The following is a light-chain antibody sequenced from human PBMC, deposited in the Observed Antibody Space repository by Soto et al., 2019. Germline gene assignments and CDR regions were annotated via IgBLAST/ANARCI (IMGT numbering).Light chain of an antibody. J-gene: IGKJ1*01. CDR2: EAS. CDR3: LQDYNDPVT. Sequence: DIQMTQSPSTLYASVGDRVTIPCRASQSISSWLDWYQQKPGKAPKLLIYEASSLERGGPSRFSGSGSGTDFTLTISSLQPADFATYYCLQDYNDPVTFGQGTKVDIK. V-gene: IGKV1-5*01. CDR1: QSISSW.